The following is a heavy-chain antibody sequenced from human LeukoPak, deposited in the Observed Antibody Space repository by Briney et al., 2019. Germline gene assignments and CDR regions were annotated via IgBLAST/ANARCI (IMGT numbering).Heavy chain of an antibody. CDR1: GGTFSSYA. J-gene: IGHJ1*01. D-gene: IGHD3-16*01. Sequence: SVKVSCKASGGTFSSYAISWVRQAPGQRLEWMGRIIPIFGTANYAQKFQGRVTITTDESTSTAYMELSSLRSEDTAVYYCAEAGRTFDFQHWGQGTLVTVSS. V-gene: IGHV1-69*05. CDR3: AEAGRTFDFQH. CDR2: IIPIFGTA.